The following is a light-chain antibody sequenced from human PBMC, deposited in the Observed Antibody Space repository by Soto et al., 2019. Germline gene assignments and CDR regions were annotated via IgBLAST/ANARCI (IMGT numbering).Light chain of an antibody. V-gene: IGKV3-20*01. CDR2: GAS. CDR1: QSVSSSY. J-gene: IGKJ1*01. CDR3: QQYGSAPPWT. Sequence: EIVLTQSPGTLSLSPGERATLSCRASQSVSSSYLAWYQQKPGQAPRLLIYGASSRATGIPDRFSGSGSGTDFTLTISRVEPEYFAVYYCQQYGSAPPWTFGQGTKVDIK.